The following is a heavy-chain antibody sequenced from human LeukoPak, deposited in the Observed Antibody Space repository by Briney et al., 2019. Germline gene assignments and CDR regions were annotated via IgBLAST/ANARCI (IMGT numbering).Heavy chain of an antibody. CDR2: IYYSGST. J-gene: IGHJ4*02. CDR3: ARGGNSGSLRLYYFDY. V-gene: IGHV4-39*07. CDR1: GGSISSYY. D-gene: IGHD1-26*01. Sequence: SETLSLTCTVSGGSISSYYWSWIRQPPGKGLEWIGSIYYSGSTYYNPSLKSRVTISVDTSKNQFSLKLSSVTAADTAVYYCARGGNSGSLRLYYFDYWGQGTLVTVSS.